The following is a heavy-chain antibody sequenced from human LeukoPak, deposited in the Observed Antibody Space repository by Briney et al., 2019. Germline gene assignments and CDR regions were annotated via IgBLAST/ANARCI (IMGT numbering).Heavy chain of an antibody. D-gene: IGHD2-2*01. CDR2: ISYDGSNK. CDR1: GFTFSSYA. Sequence: GGSLRLSCAASGFTFSSYAMHWVRQAPGKGLEWVAVISYDGSNKYYADSVKGRFTISRDNSKNTLYLQMNSLRAEDTAVYYCAKSTSPLYYYYGMVVWGQGTTVTVSS. J-gene: IGHJ6*02. V-gene: IGHV3-30-3*01. CDR3: AKSTSPLYYYYGMVV.